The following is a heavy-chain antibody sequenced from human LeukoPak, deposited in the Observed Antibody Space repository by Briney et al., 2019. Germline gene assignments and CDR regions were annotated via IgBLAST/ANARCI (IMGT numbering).Heavy chain of an antibody. CDR2: MNPNSGNT. J-gene: IGHJ4*02. Sequence: GASVKVSCKASGYTFTRYDINWVRQATGQGLEWMGWMNPNSGNTGYAQKFQGRVTMTRNTSISTAYMELSSLRSEDTAVYYCALDCTNGVCYNYWGQGTLVTVSS. CDR3: ALDCTNGVCYNY. D-gene: IGHD2-8*01. V-gene: IGHV1-8*01. CDR1: GYTFTRYD.